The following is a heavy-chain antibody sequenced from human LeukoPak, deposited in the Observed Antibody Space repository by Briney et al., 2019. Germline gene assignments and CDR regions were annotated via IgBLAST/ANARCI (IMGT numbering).Heavy chain of an antibody. CDR1: GGSFSGYY. J-gene: IGHJ6*02. CDR2: INHSGST. V-gene: IGHV4-34*01. CDR3: ALASRSNYYYYGMDV. Sequence: PSETLSLTCAVYGGSFSGYYWSWIRQPPGKGLEWIGEINHSGSTNYNPSLKSRVTISVDTSKNQFSLKLRSVTAADTAVYYCALASRSNYYYYGMDVWGQGSTVTVSS.